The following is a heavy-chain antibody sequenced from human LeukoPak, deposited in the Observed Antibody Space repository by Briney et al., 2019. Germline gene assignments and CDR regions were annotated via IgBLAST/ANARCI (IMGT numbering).Heavy chain of an antibody. CDR2: IYTSGST. D-gene: IGHD6-19*01. CDR1: GGSISSYY. CDR3: ATLYSSGWYVFDY. Sequence: PSETLSLTCTVSGGSISSYYWSWIRQPAGKGLEWIGRIYTSGSTNYNPSLKSRVTMSVDTSKNQFVLKLTSVTAADTAVYYCATLYSSGWYVFDYWGQGTLVTVSS. J-gene: IGHJ4*02. V-gene: IGHV4-4*07.